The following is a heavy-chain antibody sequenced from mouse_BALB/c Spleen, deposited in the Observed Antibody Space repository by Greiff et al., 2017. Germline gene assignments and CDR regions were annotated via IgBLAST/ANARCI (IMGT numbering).Heavy chain of an antibody. Sequence: DVKLVESGPGLVKPSQSLSLTCTVTGYSITSDYAWNWIRQFPGNKLEWMGYISYSGSTSYNPSLKSRISITRDTSKNQFFLQLNSVTTEDTATYYCAKYYYAMDYWGQGTSVTVSS. V-gene: IGHV3-2*02. CDR2: ISYSGST. CDR1: GYSITSDYA. CDR3: AKYYYAMDY. J-gene: IGHJ4*01.